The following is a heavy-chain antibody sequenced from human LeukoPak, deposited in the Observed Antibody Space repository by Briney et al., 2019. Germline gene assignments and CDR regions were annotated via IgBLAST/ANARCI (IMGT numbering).Heavy chain of an antibody. V-gene: IGHV3-30-3*01. D-gene: IGHD3-3*01. CDR3: ARDHYDFWSGYPDY. CDR1: GFTFSSYA. J-gene: IGHJ4*02. Sequence: GGSLRLSCAASGFTFSSYAMHWVRQAPGKGLEWVAVISYDGSNKYYADSAKGRFTISRDNSKNTLYLQMNSLRAEDTAVYYCARDHYDFWSGYPDYWGQGTLVTVSS. CDR2: ISYDGSNK.